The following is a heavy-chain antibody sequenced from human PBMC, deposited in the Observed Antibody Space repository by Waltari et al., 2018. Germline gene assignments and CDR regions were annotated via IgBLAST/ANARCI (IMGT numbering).Heavy chain of an antibody. D-gene: IGHD4-4*01. V-gene: IGHV3-7*01. CDR2: KKEDGREK. CDR3: ARDPHYSNFDY. J-gene: IGHJ4*02. CDR1: GFTFSTYW. Sequence: EVQLVESGGDLVQPGGSLRLSCAASGFTFSTYWMTWVRQAPGEGVEWLANKKEDGREKNYVDSVKGRFTISRDNAKNALYLQMNSLRAEDTAVYYCARDPHYSNFDYWGQGTLVTVSS.